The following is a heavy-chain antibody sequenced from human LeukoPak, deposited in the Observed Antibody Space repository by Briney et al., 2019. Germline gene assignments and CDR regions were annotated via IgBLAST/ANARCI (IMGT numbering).Heavy chain of an antibody. J-gene: IGHJ4*02. V-gene: IGHV1-46*01. Sequence: ASVKVSCKASGYTFTSSYMHWVRHAPGPGLEWMGIINPSGGSTSYAQKFQGRVTMTRDMSTSTVYMGLSSLRSEDRAVYYCGRGGESDSSGYYDYWGQGTLVTVSS. CDR1: GYTFTSSY. CDR3: GRGGESDSSGYYDY. CDR2: INPSGGST. D-gene: IGHD3-22*01.